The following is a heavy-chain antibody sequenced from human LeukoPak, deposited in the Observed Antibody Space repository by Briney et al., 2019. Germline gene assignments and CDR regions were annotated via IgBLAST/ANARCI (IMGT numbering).Heavy chain of an antibody. CDR2: ISAYNGNT. J-gene: IGHJ4*02. CDR1: GYTFTGYG. V-gene: IGHV1-18*01. CDR3: ARHERITMVRGVEAGYYFDY. D-gene: IGHD3-10*01. Sequence: ASVKVSCKASGYTFTGYGISWVRQAPGQGLEWMGWISAYNGNTNYAQKLQGRVTMTTDTSTSTAYMELRSLRSDDTAVYYCARHERITMVRGVEAGYYFDYWGQGTLVTVSS.